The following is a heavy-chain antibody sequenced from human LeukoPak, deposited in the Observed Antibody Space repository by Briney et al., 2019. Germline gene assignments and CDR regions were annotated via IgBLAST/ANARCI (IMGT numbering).Heavy chain of an antibody. V-gene: IGHV3-74*01. Sequence: GGSLRLSCDTSGFIFTNYWMHWVRQVPGQGLEWVSRVNADGSDTSYANSVKGRFTTSRYNARNTVFLQMRYLRPEDTAVYYCARVLGGSGGYYHFATWGRGTLVTVSA. D-gene: IGHD3-22*01. J-gene: IGHJ4*02. CDR1: GFIFTNYW. CDR2: VNADGSDT. CDR3: ARVLGGSGGYYHFAT.